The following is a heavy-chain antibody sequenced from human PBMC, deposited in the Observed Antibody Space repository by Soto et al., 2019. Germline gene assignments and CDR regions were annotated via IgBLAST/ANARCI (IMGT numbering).Heavy chain of an antibody. J-gene: IGHJ5*02. Sequence: SQTHPLTYTVSGGYIRSGGYYWSWIRKHPGKGLEWIGYIYYSGSTYYNPSLKSRVTISVDTSKNQFSLKLSSVTAADTAVYYCARAGIAAPSGGGFDPWGQGTLVTVS. D-gene: IGHD6-13*01. CDR3: ARAGIAAPSGGGFDP. V-gene: IGHV4-31*03. CDR2: IYYSGST. CDR1: GGYIRSGGYY.